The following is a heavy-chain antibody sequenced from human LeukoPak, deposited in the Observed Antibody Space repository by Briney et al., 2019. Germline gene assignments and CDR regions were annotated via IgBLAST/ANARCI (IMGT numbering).Heavy chain of an antibody. CDR1: GGTFSSYA. D-gene: IGHD3-10*01. Sequence: SVKVSCKASGGTFSSYAISWVRQAPGQGLEWMGGIIPLFDTTNYAQKFQGRVTITADESTSTAYMELSSLRSEDTAVYYCASPTLPYYFGSGSYYQLDYWGQGTLVTVSS. J-gene: IGHJ4*02. V-gene: IGHV1-69*01. CDR2: IIPLFDTT. CDR3: ASPTLPYYFGSGSYYQLDY.